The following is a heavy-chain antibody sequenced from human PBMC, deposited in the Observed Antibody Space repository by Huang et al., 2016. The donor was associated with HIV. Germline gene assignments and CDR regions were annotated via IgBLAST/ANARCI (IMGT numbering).Heavy chain of an antibody. CDR3: ARDPRIQSWLNFFDY. J-gene: IGHJ4*02. CDR1: GFSISSYW. Sequence: EVQLVESGGGLVQPGGSLRLSCAASGFSISSYWMHWVRQAPGKGRVWVARSNSDGSSTSYADSVKGRFTISRDNAKNTLYLQMNSLGAEDTAVYYCARDPRIQSWLNFFDYWGQGTLVSVSS. D-gene: IGHD3-22*01. CDR2: SNSDGSST. V-gene: IGHV3-74*01.